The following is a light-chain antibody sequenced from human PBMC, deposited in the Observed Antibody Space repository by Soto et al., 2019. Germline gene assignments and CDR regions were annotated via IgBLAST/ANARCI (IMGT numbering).Light chain of an antibody. CDR1: RSNIGAGYD. CDR2: DNS. J-gene: IGLJ2*01. V-gene: IGLV1-40*01. Sequence: QSVLTQPPSLSGAPGQRVTISCTGSRSNIGAGYDVHWYQHLPGTAPKLLIFDNSNRPSGVPDRFSGSKSGTSASLAITGLQAEDDAVYYCHSYDVSLRGPAFGGGTKVTVL. CDR3: HSYDVSLRGPA.